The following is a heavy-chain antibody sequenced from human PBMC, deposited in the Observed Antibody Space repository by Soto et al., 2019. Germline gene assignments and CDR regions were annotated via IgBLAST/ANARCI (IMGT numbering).Heavy chain of an antibody. CDR3: ARHASQGYYFDY. CDR2: VYHSGTT. J-gene: IGHJ4*02. V-gene: IGHV4-30-2*01. CDR1: GGSISSGGYA. Sequence: SETLFLNCAVSGGSISSGGYAWSWIRQPPGKGLEWIGYVYHSGTTQYNPSLKSRVTISVDGSRNHFSLKLSSVTAADTAVYYCARHASQGYYFDYWGQGTLVTVSS.